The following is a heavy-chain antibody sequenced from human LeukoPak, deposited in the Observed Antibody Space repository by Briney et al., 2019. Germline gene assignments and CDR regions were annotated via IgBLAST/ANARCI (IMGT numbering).Heavy chain of an antibody. J-gene: IGHJ4*02. CDR2: ISSSGDTI. V-gene: IGHV3-48*03. Sequence: GGSLRLSCAASGFTFSSYEMNWVRQAPGKGLECVSYISSSGDTIYYADSVKGRFTIPRDNARNSLYLQMNSLRDEDTAIYFCTREAWGSDYWGQGALVTVSS. CDR3: TREAWGSDY. CDR1: GFTFSSYE. D-gene: IGHD3-16*01.